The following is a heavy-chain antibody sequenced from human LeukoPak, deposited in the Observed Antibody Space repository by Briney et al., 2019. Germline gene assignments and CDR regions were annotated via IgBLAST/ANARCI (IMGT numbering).Heavy chain of an antibody. Sequence: EPGGSLRLSCAASGFTFSSYSMNWVRQAPGKGLEWVSSISSSSSYIYYADSVKGRFTISRDNAKNSLYLQMNSLRAEDTAVYYCARDASENWNYVSPYYYYYMDVWGKGTTVTVSS. V-gene: IGHV3-21*01. CDR1: GFTFSSYS. CDR2: ISSSSSYI. D-gene: IGHD1-7*01. CDR3: ARDASENWNYVSPYYYYYMDV. J-gene: IGHJ6*03.